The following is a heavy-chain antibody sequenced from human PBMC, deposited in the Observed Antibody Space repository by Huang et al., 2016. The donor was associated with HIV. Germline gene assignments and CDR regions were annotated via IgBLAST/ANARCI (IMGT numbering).Heavy chain of an antibody. CDR3: ARDNSRFRHLDY. CDR1: GFTFSSYA. J-gene: IGHJ4*02. D-gene: IGHD3-3*01. CDR2: IADGGSNK. V-gene: IGHV3-30-3*01. Sequence: QVQLVESGGGVVQPGRSLSLSCAASGFTFSSYAMHWVRQAPGKGLEWVAVIADGGSNKYYADAVKGRFTISRDNSKNTLYLQMNSLRAEDTAVYYWARDNSRFRHLDYWGQGTLVTVSS.